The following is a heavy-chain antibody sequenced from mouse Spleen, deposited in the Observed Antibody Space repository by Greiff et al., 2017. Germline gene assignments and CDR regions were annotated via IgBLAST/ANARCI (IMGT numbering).Heavy chain of an antibody. CDR2: FYPGSGSI. Sequence: QVQLQQSGAELVKPGASVKLSCKASGYTFTEYIIHWVKQRSGQGLEWIGWFYPGSGSIKYNEKFKDKATLTADKSSSTVYMELSRLTSEDSAVYFCARHEDRYYGSTYYAMDYWGQGTSVTVSS. D-gene: IGHD1-1*01. CDR1: GYTFTEYI. CDR3: ARHEDRYYGSTYYAMDY. V-gene: IGHV1-62-2*01. J-gene: IGHJ4*01.